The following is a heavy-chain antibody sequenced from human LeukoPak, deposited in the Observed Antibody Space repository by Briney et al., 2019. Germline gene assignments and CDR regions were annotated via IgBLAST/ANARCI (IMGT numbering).Heavy chain of an antibody. CDR1: GGSISSYY. CDR2: ISYSGST. Sequence: SETLSLTCTVSGGSISSYYWSWIRQPPGKGLEWIGYISYSGSTNYNPSLKSRVTISVGTSKSQFSLKLASVTAADTAVYYCARSTSTMTAYVYWGQGTLVTVSS. V-gene: IGHV4-59*01. D-gene: IGHD3-9*01. CDR3: ARSTSTMTAYVY. J-gene: IGHJ4*02.